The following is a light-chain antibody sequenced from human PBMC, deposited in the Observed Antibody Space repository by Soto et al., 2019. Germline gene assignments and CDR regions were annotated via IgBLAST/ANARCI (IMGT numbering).Light chain of an antibody. CDR3: QQYGRSPPSWT. Sequence: EIVLTQSPGTLSLSPGERATLSCRASQSVSSSYLAWYQQKPGQPPRLLIFDASTRATGIPDRFSGSGSGTEFPLTISSQEPEDFAVYYCQQYGRSPPSWTFGQGTKVEIK. CDR2: DAS. J-gene: IGKJ1*01. CDR1: QSVSSSY. V-gene: IGKV3-20*01.